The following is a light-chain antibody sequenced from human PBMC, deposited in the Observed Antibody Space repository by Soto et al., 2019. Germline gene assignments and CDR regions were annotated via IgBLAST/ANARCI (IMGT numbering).Light chain of an antibody. V-gene: IGKV1-33*01. CDR1: HDISNF. Sequence: DIQMTQSPSSLSASVGDRVTITCQASHDISNFLNWYQQKPRKAPRLLIYDASNLKTGVPSRFSGSGSGTHFTSSISSLQPEDFATYYCQQYQNLPITFGQGTRLEIK. CDR3: QQYQNLPIT. CDR2: DAS. J-gene: IGKJ5*01.